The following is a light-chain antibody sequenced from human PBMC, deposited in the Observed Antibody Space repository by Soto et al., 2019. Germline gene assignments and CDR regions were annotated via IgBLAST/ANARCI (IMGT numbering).Light chain of an antibody. J-gene: IGKJ4*01. CDR2: WAS. CDR3: QQYFNTPLT. V-gene: IGKV4-1*01. CDR1: QNVLNRANDKNY. Sequence: DIVMTQSPDSLAVSLGERATINCKSSQNVLNRANDKNYIAWYQQKPGQSPKLLIYWASTRESDVPDRFSGSGSATDFTLTISSLQAGDVAVYYCQQYFNTPLTFGGGTKVEIK.